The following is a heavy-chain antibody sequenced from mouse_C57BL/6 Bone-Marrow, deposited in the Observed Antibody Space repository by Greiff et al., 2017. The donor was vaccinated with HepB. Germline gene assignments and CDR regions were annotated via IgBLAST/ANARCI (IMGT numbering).Heavy chain of an antibody. Sequence: QVQLQQSGAELARPGASVKMSCKASGYTFTSYTMHWVKQRPGQGLEWIGYINPSSGYTKYNQKFKDKATLTADKSSSTAYMQLSSLTSEDSAVYYCASLYYGNPWFAYWGQGTRVTVSA. CDR1: GYTFTSYT. CDR3: ASLYYGNPWFAY. V-gene: IGHV1-4*01. D-gene: IGHD2-1*01. J-gene: IGHJ3*01. CDR2: INPSSGYT.